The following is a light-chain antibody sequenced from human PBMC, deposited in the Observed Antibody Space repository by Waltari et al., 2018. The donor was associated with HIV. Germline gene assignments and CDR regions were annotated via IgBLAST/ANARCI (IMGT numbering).Light chain of an antibody. V-gene: IGLV1-40*01. CDR2: GNS. CDR1: SSNIGAGYD. Sequence: QSVLTQPPSVSGAPGQRVTISCTGSSSNIGAGYDVHWYQQLPGTAPKLLIYGNSNRPSWVPDRFAGSKSGTSASLAITGLQAEDEADYYCQSYDSSLSGSYVFGTGTKVTVL. CDR3: QSYDSSLSGSYV. J-gene: IGLJ1*01.